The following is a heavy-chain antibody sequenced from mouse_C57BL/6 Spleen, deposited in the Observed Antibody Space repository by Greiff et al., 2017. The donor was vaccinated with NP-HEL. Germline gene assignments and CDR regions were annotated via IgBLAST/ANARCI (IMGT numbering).Heavy chain of an antibody. V-gene: IGHV14-2*01. Sequence: EVQLQESGAELVKPGASVKLSCTASGFNIKDYYMHWVKQRTEQGLEWIGRIDPEDGETKSAPNFQGKATITADTSSNTPYLQLSSLTSEYTAVYYCARSGTVVPYWCFDVWGTGTTVTVSS. CDR2: IDPEDGET. D-gene: IGHD1-1*01. CDR1: GFNIKDYY. CDR3: ARSGTVVPYWCFDV. J-gene: IGHJ1*03.